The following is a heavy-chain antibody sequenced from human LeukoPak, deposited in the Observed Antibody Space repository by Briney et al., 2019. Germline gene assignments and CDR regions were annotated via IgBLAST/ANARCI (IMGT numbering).Heavy chain of an antibody. D-gene: IGHD3-22*01. J-gene: IGHJ4*02. Sequence: GGSLRLSCAASEFTFSNYGMHWVRQAPGKGLEWVSVFIAVVVHNADSVKGRFTISRDNSKNTLYLQMNSLRAEDTAVYYCAREEYYFDTSGTNYFDYWGQGTLVTVSS. CDR2: FIAVVV. CDR3: AREEYYFDTSGTNYFDY. V-gene: IGHV3-66*01. CDR1: EFTFSNYG.